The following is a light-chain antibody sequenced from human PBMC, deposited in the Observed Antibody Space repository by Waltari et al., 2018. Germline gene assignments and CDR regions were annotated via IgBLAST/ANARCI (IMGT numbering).Light chain of an antibody. V-gene: IGKV1-39*01. CDR2: SAS. J-gene: IGKJ4*01. Sequence: DIQMTQSPFSLSASVGDRVTITCRASQSVSSYLHWYQQKPGMAPRLLIHSASGLQSGVPSRFSGSGSGTDFTLTISSLQPEDFATYYCQQSYRSPPTFGGGTIVEIK. CDR1: QSVSSY. CDR3: QQSYRSPPT.